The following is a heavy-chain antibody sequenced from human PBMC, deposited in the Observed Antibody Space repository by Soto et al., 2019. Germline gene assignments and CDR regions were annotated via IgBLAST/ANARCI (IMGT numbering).Heavy chain of an antibody. CDR2: ISAYTGNT. V-gene: IGHV1-18*01. CDR3: ARGQMIVVVTAAMDY. D-gene: IGHD2-2*01. CDR1: CYTFSSSV. J-gene: IGHJ4*02. Sequence: GASVKVSSKASCYTFSSSVISWVRHAPGQGLESIGWISAYTGNTNHAQKLQGRVTMTTDTSTSTAYMELRSLRSDDTAVYSCARGQMIVVVTAAMDYWGQGTLVTVS.